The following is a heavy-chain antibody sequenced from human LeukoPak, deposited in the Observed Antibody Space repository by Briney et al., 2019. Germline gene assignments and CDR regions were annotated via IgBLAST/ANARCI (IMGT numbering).Heavy chain of an antibody. CDR3: TRLFSESSSWALDY. CDR2: IRSKVYGGTT. V-gene: IGHV3-49*04. CDR1: GFSFGDYA. Sequence: SLRLSCTASGFSFGDYAMSWVRQAPGKGLEWVGFIRSKVYGGTTQYAASVKGRFTISRDDSKSIAYLQMNSLKAEDTAVYYCTRLFSESSSWALDYWGQGSLVTVSS. J-gene: IGHJ4*02. D-gene: IGHD6-13*01.